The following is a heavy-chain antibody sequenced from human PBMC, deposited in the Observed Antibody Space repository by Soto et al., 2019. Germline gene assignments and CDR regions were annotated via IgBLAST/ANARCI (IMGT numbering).Heavy chain of an antibody. V-gene: IGHV4-59*01. J-gene: IGHJ4*02. Sequence: SETLSLTCTVSGGSISSYYWSWIRQPPGKGLEWIGYIYYSGSTNYNPSLKSRVTISVDTSKNQFSLKLSSVTAADTAVYYCARATLYYDSSGYLGSVSFDYWGQGTLVTVSS. D-gene: IGHD3-22*01. CDR1: GGSISSYY. CDR3: ARATLYYDSSGYLGSVSFDY. CDR2: IYYSGST.